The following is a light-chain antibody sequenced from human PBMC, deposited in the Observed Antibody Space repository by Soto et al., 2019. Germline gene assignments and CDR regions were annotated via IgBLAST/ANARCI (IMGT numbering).Light chain of an antibody. V-gene: IGLV3-25*03. Sequence: SYELPQPPSVSVSPGQTARITCSGDALPKQYAYWYQQKPGKAPVLVIYKDSERPSGIPERFSGSSSGTTVTLTISGVQAEDEADYYCQSADSSGTYGVFGGGTKLTVL. CDR2: KDS. CDR3: QSADSSGTYGV. J-gene: IGLJ2*01. CDR1: ALPKQY.